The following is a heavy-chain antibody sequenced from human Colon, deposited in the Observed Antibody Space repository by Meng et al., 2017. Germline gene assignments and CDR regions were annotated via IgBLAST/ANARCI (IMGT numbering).Heavy chain of an antibody. CDR2: IKQDVSEK. V-gene: IGHV3-7*01. D-gene: IGHD5-18*01. CDR1: GFTFSSYW. J-gene: IGHJ6*02. Sequence: GESLKISCAASGFTFSSYWMSWVRQAPGKGLEWVANIKQDVSEKYYVDSVKGRFTISRDNAKNSLYLKMNSLRAEDTAVYYCARVLSYSYGYGSYGMDVWGQGTTVTVSS. CDR3: ARVLSYSYGYGSYGMDV.